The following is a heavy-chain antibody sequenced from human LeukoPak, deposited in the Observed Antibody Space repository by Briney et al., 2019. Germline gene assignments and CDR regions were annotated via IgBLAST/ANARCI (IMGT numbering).Heavy chain of an antibody. CDR1: GFTFSSYA. CDR2: IWYDGSNK. D-gene: IGHD6-19*01. Sequence: GRSLRLSCAASGFTFSSYAMHWVRQAPGKGLEWVAVIWYDGSNKYYADSVKGRFTISRDHSKNTLYLQMKSLRAEDTAVYYCARELGIAVAGTLGYWGQGTLVTVSS. V-gene: IGHV3-33*01. J-gene: IGHJ4*02. CDR3: ARELGIAVAGTLGY.